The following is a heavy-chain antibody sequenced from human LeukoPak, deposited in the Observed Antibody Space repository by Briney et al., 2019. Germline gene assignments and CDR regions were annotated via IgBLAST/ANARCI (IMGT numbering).Heavy chain of an antibody. D-gene: IGHD3-10*01. Sequence: SETLSLTCTVSGGSISSHYWSWIRQPPGKGLEWIGYIYYSGSTNYNPSLKSRVTISVDTSKNQFSLKLSSVTAADTAVYYCARYSSGYNDYWGQGTLVTVSS. CDR2: IYYSGST. J-gene: IGHJ4*02. CDR3: ARYSSGYNDY. V-gene: IGHV4-59*11. CDR1: GGSISSHY.